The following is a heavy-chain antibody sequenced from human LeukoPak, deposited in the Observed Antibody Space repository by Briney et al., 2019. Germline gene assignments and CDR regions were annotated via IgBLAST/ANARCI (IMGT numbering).Heavy chain of an antibody. CDR3: ASSQGCSGGSCYSVGMDV. J-gene: IGHJ6*02. Sequence: GGSLRLSCAACGFTFSSYAMSWVRQAPGKGLERVSAISGSGGSTYYADSVKGRFTISRDNSKNTLYLQMNSLRAEDTAVYYCASSQGCSGGSCYSVGMDVWGQGTTVTVSS. CDR1: GFTFSSYA. D-gene: IGHD2-15*01. CDR2: ISGSGGST. V-gene: IGHV3-23*01.